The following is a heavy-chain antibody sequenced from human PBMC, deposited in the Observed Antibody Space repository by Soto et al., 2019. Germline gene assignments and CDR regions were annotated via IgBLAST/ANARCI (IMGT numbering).Heavy chain of an antibody. CDR1: GYTFTSYG. CDR2: ISAYNGNT. V-gene: IGHV1-18*01. J-gene: IGHJ4*02. D-gene: IGHD3-16*01. Sequence: QVQLVQSGAEVKKPGASVKVSCKASGYTFTSYGISWVRQAPGQGLEWMGWISAYNGNTNYAQKLQGRVTLTTDTSTSTAYRELRRLRSDDTAVYYCARDCGDYAYIWGTYVGYFDSWGQGTLVTVSS. CDR3: ARDCGDYAYIWGTYVGYFDS.